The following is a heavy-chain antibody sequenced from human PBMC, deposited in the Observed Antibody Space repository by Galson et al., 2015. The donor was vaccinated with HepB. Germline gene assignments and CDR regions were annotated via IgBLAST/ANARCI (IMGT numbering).Heavy chain of an antibody. CDR1: GYSFTSNG. V-gene: IGHV1-18*04. CDR2: ISINNGNT. CDR3: ARDRLHSLDY. J-gene: IGHJ4*02. Sequence: SVKVSCKASGYSFTSNGISWVRQAPGQGLEWLGWISINNGNTNYAQRLQGRVTLTRDTSTNTAYMELRRLRSDDAAVYYCARDRLHSLDYWGQGTLVTVSS.